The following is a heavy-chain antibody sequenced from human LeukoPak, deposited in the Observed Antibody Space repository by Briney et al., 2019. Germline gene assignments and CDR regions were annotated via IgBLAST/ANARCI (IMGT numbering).Heavy chain of an antibody. CDR2: INHSGRT. CDR1: GGSFNDYY. Sequence: SETLSLTCAVYGGSFNDYYWRWIRQPPGKGLEWIGEINHSGRTNYNPSLKSRVTISVDTSKNQFSLKLSSVTAADTAVYYCARGGRYAPSYYFDYWGQGTLVTVSS. J-gene: IGHJ4*02. D-gene: IGHD1-1*01. V-gene: IGHV4-34*01. CDR3: ARGGRYAPSYYFDY.